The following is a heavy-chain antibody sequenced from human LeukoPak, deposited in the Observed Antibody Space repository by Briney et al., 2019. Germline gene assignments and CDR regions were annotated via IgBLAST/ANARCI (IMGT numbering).Heavy chain of an antibody. D-gene: IGHD6-13*01. CDR1: GGSISSYY. CDR2: IYYSGST. Sequence: SETLSLTCTVSGGSISSYYWSWIRQPPGKGLEWIGYIYYSGSTNYNPSLKSRVTISVDTSKNQFSLKLSSVTAADTAVYYCARQAPYSRDYGMDVWGQGTTVTVSS. V-gene: IGHV4-59*08. J-gene: IGHJ6*02. CDR3: ARQAPYSRDYGMDV.